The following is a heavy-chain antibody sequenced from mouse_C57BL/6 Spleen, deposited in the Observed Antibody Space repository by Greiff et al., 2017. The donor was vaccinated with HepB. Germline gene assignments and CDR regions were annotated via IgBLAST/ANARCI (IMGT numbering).Heavy chain of an antibody. J-gene: IGHJ1*03. CDR1: GFTFSSYG. CDR2: ISSGGSYT. D-gene: IGHD1-1*01. CDR3: ARHRGTTVSWYFDV. Sequence: EVQRVESGGDLVKPGGSLKLSCAASGFTFSSYGMSWVRQTPDKRLEWVATISSGGSYTYYPDSVKGRFTISRDNAKNTLYLQMSSLKSEDTAMYYCARHRGTTVSWYFDVWGTGTTVTVSS. V-gene: IGHV5-6*01.